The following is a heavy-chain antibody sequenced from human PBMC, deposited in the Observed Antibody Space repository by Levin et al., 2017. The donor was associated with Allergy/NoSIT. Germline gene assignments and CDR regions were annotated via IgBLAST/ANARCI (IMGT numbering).Heavy chain of an antibody. J-gene: IGHJ4*02. CDR2: ISDRGNT. V-gene: IGHV4-30-2*01. CDR1: GDSINSIGYS. CDR3: ARESHWDLWTNYFDN. Sequence: PSETLSLTCAVSGDSINSIGYSWGWIRQPPGKGLEWIGYISDRGNTYYNPSLRSRVNISIDRSNNQFFLQLSSVTASDTAVYYCARESHWDLWTNYFDNWGQGTLVTVSS. D-gene: IGHD1-26*01.